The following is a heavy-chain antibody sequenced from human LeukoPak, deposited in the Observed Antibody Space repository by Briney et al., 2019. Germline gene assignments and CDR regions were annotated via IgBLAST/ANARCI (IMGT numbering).Heavy chain of an antibody. J-gene: IGHJ4*02. Sequence: SETLSLTCTVSGGSISSYYWSWIRQPPGKGLEWIGYIYYSGSTNYNPSLKSRVTISVDTSKNQFSLELSSVTAADTAVYYCARSLGSGYDNFDYWGQGTLVTVSS. CDR1: GGSISSYY. CDR2: IYYSGST. D-gene: IGHD5-12*01. CDR3: ARSLGSGYDNFDY. V-gene: IGHV4-59*01.